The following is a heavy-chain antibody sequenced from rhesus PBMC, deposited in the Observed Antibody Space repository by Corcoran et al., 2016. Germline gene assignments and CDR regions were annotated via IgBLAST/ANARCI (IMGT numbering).Heavy chain of an antibody. D-gene: IGHD6-31*01. CDR3: ARDPAPAGTDY. Sequence: QVQLQESGPGLLKPSETLSLTCAVSGGSIRGGYGWCWIRQPPGKGLEWIGSIYSSRGNTYYNPSLKSRVTISTDTSKNQFSLKLSSVTAADTAVYYCARDPAPAGTDYWGQGVLVTVSS. CDR1: GGSIRGGYG. J-gene: IGHJ4*01. CDR2: IYSSRGNT. V-gene: IGHV4S7*01.